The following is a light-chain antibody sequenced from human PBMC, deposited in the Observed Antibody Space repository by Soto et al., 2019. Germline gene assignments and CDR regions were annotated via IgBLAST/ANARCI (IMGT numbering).Light chain of an antibody. Sequence: QSALTQPPSASGSPGQSVTISCTGTSSDVGGYNYVSWYQQHPGKAPKLMIYEVSKRPSGVPDRFSGSKSGNTASLTVSGLQPEEEADYYCSSYAGSNKSVFGTGTKLTVL. V-gene: IGLV2-8*01. CDR3: SSYAGSNKSV. J-gene: IGLJ1*01. CDR1: SSDVGGYNY. CDR2: EVS.